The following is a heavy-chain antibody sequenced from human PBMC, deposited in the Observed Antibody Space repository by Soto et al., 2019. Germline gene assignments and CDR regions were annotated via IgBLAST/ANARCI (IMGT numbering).Heavy chain of an antibody. J-gene: IGHJ5*02. D-gene: IGHD3-9*01. CDR2: IYYSGST. CDR1: GGSISSGDYY. V-gene: IGHV4-30-4*01. Sequence: SETLSLTCTVPGGSISSGDYYWSWIRQPPGKGLEWIGYIYYSGSTYYNPSLKSRVTISVDTSKNQFSLKLSSVTAADTAVYYCARGQPEANYDILTGPNWFDPWGQGTLVTVSS. CDR3: ARGQPEANYDILTGPNWFDP.